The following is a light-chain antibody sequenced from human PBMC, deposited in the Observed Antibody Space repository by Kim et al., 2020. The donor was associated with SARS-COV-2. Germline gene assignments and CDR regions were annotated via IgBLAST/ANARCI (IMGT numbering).Light chain of an antibody. CDR3: CSYTTGNTWV. CDR1: SSDVGGYNY. J-gene: IGLJ3*02. CDR2: DVS. V-gene: IGLV2-14*03. Sequence: QSALTQPASVSGSPGQSISISCIGTSSDVGGYNYVSWYQHHPGKAPKLVIYDVSKWPSGVSNRFSGSKSGNTASLIISGLQAEDEADYYCCSYTTGNTWVFGGGTK.